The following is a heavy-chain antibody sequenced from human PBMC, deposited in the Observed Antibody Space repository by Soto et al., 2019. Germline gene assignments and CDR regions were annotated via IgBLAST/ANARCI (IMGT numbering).Heavy chain of an antibody. CDR1: GGSISSYY. J-gene: IGHJ3*02. V-gene: IGHV4-59*01. Sequence: PSETLSLTCTVSGGSISSYYWSWIRQPPGKGLEWIGYIYYSGSTNYNPSLKSRVTISVDTSKNQFSLKLSSVTAVDTAVYYCARERPRRGDYGDAFDIWGQGTMVTVSS. D-gene: IGHD4-17*01. CDR2: IYYSGST. CDR3: ARERPRRGDYGDAFDI.